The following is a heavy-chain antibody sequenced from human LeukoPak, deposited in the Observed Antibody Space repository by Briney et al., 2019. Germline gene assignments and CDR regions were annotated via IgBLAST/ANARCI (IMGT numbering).Heavy chain of an antibody. J-gene: IGHJ4*02. D-gene: IGHD2-21*01. CDR1: GGSIRSTTYY. Sequence: SETLSLTCSVSGGSIRSTTYYWGWIRQPPGKGLEWIGSIYYSGNTYYSPSLMSRVTISVDTSKNQFSLNLSSVTAADTAVYYCARVPARRVVITPTYFDFWGQGTLVTVSS. V-gene: IGHV4-39*07. CDR2: IYYSGNT. CDR3: ARVPARRVVITPTYFDF.